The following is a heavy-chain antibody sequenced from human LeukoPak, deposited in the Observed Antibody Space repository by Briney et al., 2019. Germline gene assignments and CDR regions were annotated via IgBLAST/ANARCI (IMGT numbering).Heavy chain of an antibody. V-gene: IGHV3-15*07. J-gene: IGHJ5*02. CDR1: GLTFSSHW. CDR2: IRSNSDGGTI. Sequence: GGSLRLSCAASGLTFSSHWMHWVRQAPGKGLEWVGRIRSNSDGGTIDYAAPVKGRFALSRDDSKNTLYLQMNSLQTEDTAVYYCATDFYDTTWGQGTLVTVSS. CDR3: ATDFYDTT. D-gene: IGHD3-22*01.